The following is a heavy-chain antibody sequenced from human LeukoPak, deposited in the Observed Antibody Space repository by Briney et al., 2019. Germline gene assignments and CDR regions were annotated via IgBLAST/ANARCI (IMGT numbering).Heavy chain of an antibody. CDR1: GFTFSDYY. D-gene: IGHD4-17*01. V-gene: IGHV3-11*06. Sequence: GGSLRLSCAASGFTFSDYYMSWIRQAPGKGLEWVSYISSSSYINYADSVKGRFTISRDNAKNSLYLQMNSLRAEDTAVYYCARVGRGSYGAFDIWGQGTMVTVSS. CDR2: ISSSSYI. J-gene: IGHJ3*02. CDR3: ARVGRGSYGAFDI.